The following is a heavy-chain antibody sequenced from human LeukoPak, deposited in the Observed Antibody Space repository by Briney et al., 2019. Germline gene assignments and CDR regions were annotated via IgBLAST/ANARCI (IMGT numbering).Heavy chain of an antibody. CDR1: GITFRIHD. V-gene: IGHV3-23*01. CDR2: LSGSGGST. J-gene: IGHJ4*02. Sequence: GGSLRLSCAASGITFRIHDMTWVRQAPGKGLEWVSDLSGSGGSTYYADSVKGRFTISRDNSKNTLYLQMSSLRVEDTAVYYCATNLYCGSTSCYSPVDYWGQGTRVIVSS. CDR3: ATNLYCGSTSCYSPVDY. D-gene: IGHD2-2*01.